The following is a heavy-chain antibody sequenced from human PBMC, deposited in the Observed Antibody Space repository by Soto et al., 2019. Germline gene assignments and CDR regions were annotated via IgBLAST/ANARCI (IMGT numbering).Heavy chain of an antibody. CDR2: IYPGDSDT. J-gene: IGHJ4*02. D-gene: IGHD4-17*01. Sequence: PGESLKISCKCSGYSFTSYWIGWVRQMPGKGLEWMGIIYPGDSDTRYSPSFQGQVTISADKSIGTAYLQWSSLKASDTAMYYCARQGRDYGDYGCFDYWGQGTLVTGSS. V-gene: IGHV5-51*01. CDR1: GYSFTSYW. CDR3: ARQGRDYGDYGCFDY.